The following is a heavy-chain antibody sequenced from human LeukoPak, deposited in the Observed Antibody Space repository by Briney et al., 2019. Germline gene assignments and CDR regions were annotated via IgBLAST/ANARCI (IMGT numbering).Heavy chain of an antibody. Sequence: SETLSLTCAVYGGSFSGYSWCWIRQPPGKRLEWIGEINHSGSTNYNPSLQSRVTISVDTSKNQFSLKLSSVTAADTAVYYCARAGPLGWFDPWGQGTLVTVSS. CDR1: GGSFSGYS. J-gene: IGHJ5*02. CDR3: ARAGPLGWFDP. V-gene: IGHV4-34*01. CDR2: INHSGST.